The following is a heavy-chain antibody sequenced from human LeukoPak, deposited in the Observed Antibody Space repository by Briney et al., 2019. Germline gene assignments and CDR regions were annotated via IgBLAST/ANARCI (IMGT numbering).Heavy chain of an antibody. CDR2: MNPNSGNT. D-gene: IGHD2-15*01. J-gene: IGHJ6*03. CDR1: GYTFTSYD. CDR3: ARAGDIGYYYYYYYMDV. V-gene: IGHV1-8*01. Sequence: ASVKVSCKASGYTFTSYDINWVRQATGQGLEWMGWMNPNSGNTGYAQKFQGRVTMTRNTSISTAYMDLSSLRSEDTAVYYCARAGDIGYYYYYYYMDVWGKGTTVTVSS.